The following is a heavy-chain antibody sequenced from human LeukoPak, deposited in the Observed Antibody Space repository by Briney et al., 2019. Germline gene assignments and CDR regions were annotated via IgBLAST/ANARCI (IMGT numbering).Heavy chain of an antibody. Sequence: SETLSLTCTVSGGSISSYYWSWIRQPPGKGLEWIGYIYCSGSTNYNPSLKSRVTISVDTSKNQFSLKLSSVTAADTAVYYCARVTGYCSGGSCYDWFDPWGQGTLVTVSS. D-gene: IGHD2-15*01. J-gene: IGHJ5*02. V-gene: IGHV4-59*01. CDR1: GGSISSYY. CDR3: ARVTGYCSGGSCYDWFDP. CDR2: IYCSGST.